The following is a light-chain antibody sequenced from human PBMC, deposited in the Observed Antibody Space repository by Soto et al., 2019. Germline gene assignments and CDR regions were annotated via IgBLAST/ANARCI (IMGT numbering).Light chain of an antibody. J-gene: IGLJ1*01. V-gene: IGLV2-14*01. Sequence: QSVLAQPASVSGYPGQSITISCTGTSSHYVSWYQQHPRKAPKFLISEVSNRPSGISNRFSGSKSGNTASLTISGLQADDEADYYCSSYTSSSTYVFGTGTKVTVL. CDR2: EVS. CDR1: SSHY. CDR3: SSYTSSSTYV.